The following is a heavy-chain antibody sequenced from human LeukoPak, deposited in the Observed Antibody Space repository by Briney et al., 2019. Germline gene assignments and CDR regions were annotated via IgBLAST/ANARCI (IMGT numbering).Heavy chain of an antibody. J-gene: IGHJ5*02. CDR1: GGTFSSYA. CDR3: ARGPSYYDFWSGYSNWFDP. D-gene: IGHD3-3*01. CDR2: IIPIFGTA. Sequence: SVKVSCKASGGTFSSYAISWVRQAPGQGLEWMGGIIPIFGTANYAQKFQGRVTITADESTSTAYMELSSLRSEDTAVNYCARGPSYYDFWSGYSNWFDPWGQGTLVTVSS. V-gene: IGHV1-69*13.